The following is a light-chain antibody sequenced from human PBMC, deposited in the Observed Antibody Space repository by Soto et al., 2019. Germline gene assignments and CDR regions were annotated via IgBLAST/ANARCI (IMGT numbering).Light chain of an antibody. V-gene: IGLV1-40*01. Sequence: QSALAQPPSVSGAPGQRVTISCSGNSSNIGAGFDVHWYQQLPGAAPKLLIYASTNRPSGVPDRFSGSKSDTSASLAITGLQIDDEADYYCQSYDTGLTGHVLFGGGTKVTVL. J-gene: IGLJ2*01. CDR1: SSNIGAGFD. CDR3: QSYDTGLTGHVL. CDR2: AST.